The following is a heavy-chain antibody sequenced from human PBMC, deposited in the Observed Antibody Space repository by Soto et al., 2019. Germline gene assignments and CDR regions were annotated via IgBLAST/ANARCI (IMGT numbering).Heavy chain of an antibody. CDR1: GFTFSSYA. Sequence: GGSLRLACAASGFTFSSYAMHWVRQAPGKGLEWVAVISYDGSNKYYADSVKGRFTISRDNSKNTLYLQMNSLRAEDTAVYYCARVDLRYFDWLSPPDDYWGQGPLVTVSS. CDR2: ISYDGSNK. D-gene: IGHD3-9*01. CDR3: ARVDLRYFDWLSPPDDY. V-gene: IGHV3-30-3*01. J-gene: IGHJ4*02.